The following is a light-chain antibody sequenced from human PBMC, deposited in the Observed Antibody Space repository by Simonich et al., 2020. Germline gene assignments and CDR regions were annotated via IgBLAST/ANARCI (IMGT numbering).Light chain of an antibody. Sequence: QSALTQPASVSGSPGQSITISFTGTSSDVGGYNYVSWYQQHPGKAPKPLIYDVSKRPSGVSNRFSGSKSGNTASLTISGLQAEDEADYYCSSYTSSSNWVFGGGTKLTVL. CDR2: DVS. V-gene: IGLV2-14*01. CDR3: SSYTSSSNWV. J-gene: IGLJ3*02. CDR1: SSDVGGYNY.